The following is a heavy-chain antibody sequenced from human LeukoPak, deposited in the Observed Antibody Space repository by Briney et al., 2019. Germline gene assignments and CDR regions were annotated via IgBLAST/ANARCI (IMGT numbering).Heavy chain of an antibody. CDR1: GFTFSSYW. J-gene: IGHJ4*02. Sequence: GGPLRLSCAASGFTFSSYWMSWVRPAAGEGLEWVDKIKQDGSEKYYVDSVKGRFTISRDNAKNSLYLQMNSLRAEDTAVYYCARGGGVVVPAAIMMYFDYWGQGTLVTVSS. CDR2: IKQDGSEK. V-gene: IGHV3-7*01. D-gene: IGHD2-2*01. CDR3: ARGGGVVVPAAIMMYFDY.